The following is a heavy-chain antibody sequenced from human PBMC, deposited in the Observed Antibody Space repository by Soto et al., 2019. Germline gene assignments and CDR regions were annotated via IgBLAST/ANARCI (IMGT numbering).Heavy chain of an antibody. CDR2: IHNNGES. V-gene: IGHV4-59*08. J-gene: IGHJ3*02. CDR1: GASITHYY. Sequence: PSETLSLTCAVSGASITHYYWSWIRQSPGEGLEWIGYIHNNGESNYNPSLKSRVTMSLHTSKNQVSLNLTSVTAADTAVYYCARQPPATAAFDIWGQGTMVTVSS. CDR3: ARQPPATAAFDI. D-gene: IGHD5-12*01.